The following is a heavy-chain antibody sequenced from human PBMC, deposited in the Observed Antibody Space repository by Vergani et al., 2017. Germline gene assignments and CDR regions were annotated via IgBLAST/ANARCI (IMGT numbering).Heavy chain of an antibody. CDR1: GFTFSSYA. CDR3: AKGVYCSSTSCYEGRGYYYGMGV. D-gene: IGHD2-2*01. V-gene: IGHV3-23*01. J-gene: IGHJ6*02. CDR2: ISGSGGNT. Sequence: EVQLLESGGGLVQPGGSLRLSCAASGFTFSSYAISWVRQVPGKGLEWVSGISGSGGNTYYANAVKGRFTISRDNSKNTLYLQMNSLRADDPAVYYCAKGVYCSSTSCYEGRGYYYGMGVWGQGTTVTFSS.